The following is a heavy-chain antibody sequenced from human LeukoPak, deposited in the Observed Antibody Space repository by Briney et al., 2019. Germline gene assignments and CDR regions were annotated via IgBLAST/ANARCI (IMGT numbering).Heavy chain of an antibody. D-gene: IGHD6-13*01. Sequence: SETLSLTCTVSGGSISSSNYYWAWIRQPPGKGLEWIGNIYYSGSTNYNPSLKSRVTISVDTSKNQFSLKLSSLTAADTAVYYCARHGDHSSSWSPELYYYYYMDVWGKGTTVTISS. CDR1: GGSISSSNYY. J-gene: IGHJ6*03. CDR2: IYYSGST. CDR3: ARHGDHSSSWSPELYYYYYMDV. V-gene: IGHV4-39*01.